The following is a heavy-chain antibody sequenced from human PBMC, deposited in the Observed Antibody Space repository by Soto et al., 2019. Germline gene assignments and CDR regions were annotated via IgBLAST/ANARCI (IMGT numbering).Heavy chain of an antibody. D-gene: IGHD5-12*01. CDR3: ANAFRSGYDYY. Sequence: GGSLRLSCAASGFTFSSYWMSWVRQAPGKGLEWVANIKQDGSEKYYVDSVKGRFTISRDNAKNSLYLQMNSLRAEDTAVYYCANAFRSGYDYYWGQGTLVTVSS. CDR2: IKQDGSEK. J-gene: IGHJ4*02. V-gene: IGHV3-7*01. CDR1: GFTFSSYW.